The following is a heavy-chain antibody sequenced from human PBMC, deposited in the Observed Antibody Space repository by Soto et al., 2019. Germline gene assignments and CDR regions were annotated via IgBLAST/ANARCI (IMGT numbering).Heavy chain of an antibody. CDR2: IDHSGGLT. J-gene: IGHJ6*02. CDR1: GFSISSYA. D-gene: IGHD2-15*01. CDR3: AKDGGHHRYYYYGMDV. V-gene: IGHV3-23*01. Sequence: EVQLLESGGDLVLPGGSLRLSCAASGFSISSYAMAWVRLAPGRGLEWVSVIDHSGGLTDYADSVKGRFAISRDNSKNTLYLQMNSLRPEDTAEYYCAKDGGHHRYYYYGMDVWGQGTTVTVSS.